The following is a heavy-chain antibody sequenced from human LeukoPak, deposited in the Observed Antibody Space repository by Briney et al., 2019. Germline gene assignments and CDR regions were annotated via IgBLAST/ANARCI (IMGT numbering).Heavy chain of an antibody. CDR2: IYYSGST. CDR1: GGSISSYY. D-gene: IGHD2-2*01. CDR3: ARGVPAAIDSYYFDY. V-gene: IGHV4-59*01. J-gene: IGHJ4*02. Sequence: PSETLSLTCTVSGGSISSYYWSRIRQPPGKGLEWIGYIYYSGSTNYNPSLKSRVTISVDTSKNQFSLKLSSVTAADTAVYYCARGVPAAIDSYYFDYWGQGTLVTVSS.